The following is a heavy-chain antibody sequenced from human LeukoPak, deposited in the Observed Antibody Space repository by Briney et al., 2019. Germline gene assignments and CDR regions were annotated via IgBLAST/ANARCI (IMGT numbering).Heavy chain of an antibody. Sequence: ASVKVSCKASGYTFTSYDINGVRQATGQGLEGMGWMNPNSGNTGYAQKFQGRVTITTDESTSTAYMELSSLRSEDTAVYYCARDRKGGNSGEFDYWGQGTLVTVSS. CDR3: ARDRKGGNSGEFDY. J-gene: IGHJ4*02. CDR1: GYTFTSYD. D-gene: IGHD4-23*01. V-gene: IGHV1-8*01. CDR2: MNPNSGNT.